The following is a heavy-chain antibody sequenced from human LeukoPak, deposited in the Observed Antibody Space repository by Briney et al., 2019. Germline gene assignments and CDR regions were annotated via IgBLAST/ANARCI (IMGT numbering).Heavy chain of an antibody. CDR3: ARIPGGYDILTGYYSRDWFDS. CDR2: IYYSGST. J-gene: IGHJ5*01. V-gene: IGHV4-59*01. D-gene: IGHD3-9*01. Sequence: SETLSLTCTVSGGSISSYYWSWIRQPPGKGLEWIGYIYYSGSTNYNPSLKSRVNTSVGTSKNQFSLKLSSVTAADTAVYYCARIPGGYDILTGYYSRDWFDSWGQGTRVTVSS. CDR1: GGSISSYY.